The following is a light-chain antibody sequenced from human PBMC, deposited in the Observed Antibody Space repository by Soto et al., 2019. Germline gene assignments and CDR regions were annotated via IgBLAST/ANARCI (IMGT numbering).Light chain of an antibody. CDR2: DAT. J-gene: IGKJ4*01. V-gene: IGKV3-11*01. CDR1: QSLSTY. Sequence: EIVLTQSPATLSLSPGERATLSCRASQSLSTYLAWYQHKPGHAPRLLIYDATNRAAGIPARFSGGGSGTDFTLTISSLEPEDFAVYSCQHRGNWPTFGGGTRVEIK. CDR3: QHRGNWPT.